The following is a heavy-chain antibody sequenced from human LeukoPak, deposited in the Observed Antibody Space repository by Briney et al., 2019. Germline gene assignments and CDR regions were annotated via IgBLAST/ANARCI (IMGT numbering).Heavy chain of an antibody. CDR1: GYTFTSYA. Sequence: ASVKVSCKASGYTFTSYAMHWVRQAPGQRLEWMGWINAGNGNTKYSRKFQGRVTITRDTSASTAYMELSSLRSEDTAVYYCARDSRVGGDAFDIWGQGTMVTVSS. D-gene: IGHD1-26*01. CDR2: INAGNGNT. J-gene: IGHJ3*02. CDR3: ARDSRVGGDAFDI. V-gene: IGHV1-3*01.